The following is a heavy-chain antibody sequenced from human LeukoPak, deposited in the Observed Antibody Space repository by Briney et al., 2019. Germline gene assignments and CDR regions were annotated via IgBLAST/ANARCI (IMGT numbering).Heavy chain of an antibody. Sequence: GESLKISCKGSRDTFTGYWIGWVRQMPGKGLEWMGIIYPGDSDTRYSPSFQGQVTISADKSISTAYLQWSSLKASDTAMYYCARHRVGIYSRNHAFDIWGQGTMVTVSS. J-gene: IGHJ3*02. CDR1: RDTFTGYW. CDR3: ARHRVGIYSRNHAFDI. D-gene: IGHD1-26*01. CDR2: IYPGDSDT. V-gene: IGHV5-51*01.